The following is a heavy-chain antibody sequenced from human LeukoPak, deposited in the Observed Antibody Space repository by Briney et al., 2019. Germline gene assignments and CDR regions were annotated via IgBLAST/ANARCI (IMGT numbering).Heavy chain of an antibody. Sequence: HPGGSLRLSCAASEFTFTNYWMHWVRQAPGEGLVWVSRIDNDGSDSIYADSVKGRFTISRDNAKNTVYLQMNGLRADDTAVDYCARGGYHHGFDIWGQGTMVTVSS. CDR2: IDNDGSDS. V-gene: IGHV3-74*01. CDR1: EFTFTNYW. CDR3: ARGGYHHGFDI. J-gene: IGHJ3*02. D-gene: IGHD1-14*01.